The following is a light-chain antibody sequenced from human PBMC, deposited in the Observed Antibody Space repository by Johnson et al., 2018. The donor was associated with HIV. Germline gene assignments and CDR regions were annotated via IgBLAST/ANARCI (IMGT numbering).Light chain of an antibody. V-gene: IGLV1-51*02. CDR1: SSNVGNNY. J-gene: IGLJ1*01. CDR2: ENN. CDR3: GTWDSSLSAGV. Sequence: QSVLTQPPSVSAAPGQKVTIYCSGSSSNVGNNYVSWYQQLPATAPKLLIYENNKRPSGIPDRFSGSKSGTSATLGITGLQTGDEADYYCGTWDSSLSAGVFGTVTKVTVL.